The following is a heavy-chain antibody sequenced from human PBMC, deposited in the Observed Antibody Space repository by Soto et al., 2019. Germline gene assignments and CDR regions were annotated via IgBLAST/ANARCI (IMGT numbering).Heavy chain of an antibody. Sequence: EVLLVESGGGLVQPGGSLRLSCAASGFTFSAYSMNWVRQAPGKGLEWVSYISRGGRTIYYADSVKGRFTSSRDDAQNSLSLQMSSLRAEDTAVYYCARDPILWFGELFPTADGFDIWGQGTMVTVSS. D-gene: IGHD3-10*01. CDR1: GFTFSAYS. J-gene: IGHJ3*02. CDR3: ARDPILWFGELFPTADGFDI. CDR2: ISRGGRTI. V-gene: IGHV3-48*01.